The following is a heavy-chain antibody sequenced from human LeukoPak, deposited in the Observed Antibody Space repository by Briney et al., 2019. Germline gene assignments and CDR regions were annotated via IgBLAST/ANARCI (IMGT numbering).Heavy chain of an antibody. D-gene: IGHD2-2*01. Sequence: GGSLRLSCAASGFTFRSYSLHWVRQAPGKGLEWVAAMSYDVANTHYADSVKGRFTISRDNAANTLYLQMNSLRAEDTAVYYCAKAYCSSTSCPNPYWGQGTLVTVSS. CDR2: MSYDVANT. J-gene: IGHJ4*02. V-gene: IGHV3-30*12. CDR1: GFTFRSYS. CDR3: AKAYCSSTSCPNPY.